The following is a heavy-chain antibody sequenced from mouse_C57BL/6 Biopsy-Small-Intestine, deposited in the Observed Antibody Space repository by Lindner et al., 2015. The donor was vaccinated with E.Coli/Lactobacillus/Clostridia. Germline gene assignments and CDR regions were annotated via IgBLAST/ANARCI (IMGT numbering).Heavy chain of an antibody. CDR2: INPNSGGT. CDR1: GYTFTDYY. J-gene: IGHJ1*03. D-gene: IGHD2-13*01. V-gene: IGHV1-18*01. CDR3: AKDSGSYLDYYMEV. Sequence: SVKVSCKASGYTFTDYYMHWVRQAPGQGLEWMGYINPNSGGTNYAQKFQGRVTMTRDTSISTAYMELSRLRSDDTAIYYCAKDSGSYLDYYMEVWGKGTTVTVSS.